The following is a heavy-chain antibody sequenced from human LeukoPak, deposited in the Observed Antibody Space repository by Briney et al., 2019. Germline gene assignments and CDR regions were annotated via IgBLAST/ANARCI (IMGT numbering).Heavy chain of an antibody. CDR1: GYSFTSYW. CDR3: GRAGFDY. V-gene: IGHV5-51*01. D-gene: IGHD1-14*01. Sequence: GESLKISCKTSGYSFTSYWIGWVRQMPGRGLEWMGIIYPSDSSTIYSPSFQGQVTISADKSITTAYLQWCSLKASDSAIYYCGRAGFDYWGQGALVAVSS. J-gene: IGHJ4*02. CDR2: IYPSDSST.